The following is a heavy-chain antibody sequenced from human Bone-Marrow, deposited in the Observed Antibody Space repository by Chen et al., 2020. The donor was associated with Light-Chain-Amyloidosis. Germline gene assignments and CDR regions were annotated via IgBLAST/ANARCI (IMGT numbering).Heavy chain of an antibody. Sequence: EVRLVESGGGLVQPGGSLRLSCAASGFTFSSYAMSWVRQAPGKGLEWVSTIRGSGGSRYYGDSLKGRLTISRDNSKNALFLQMNSRRAEDTAVYYCAKDISYDDILPGYPADAFDIWGQGTMVTVSS. CDR2: IRGSGGSR. V-gene: IGHV3-23*04. D-gene: IGHD3-9*01. CDR3: AKDISYDDILPGYPADAFDI. CDR1: GFTFSSYA. J-gene: IGHJ3*02.